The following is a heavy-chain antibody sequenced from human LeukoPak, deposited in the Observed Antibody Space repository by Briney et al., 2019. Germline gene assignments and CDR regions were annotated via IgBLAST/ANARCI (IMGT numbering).Heavy chain of an antibody. CDR1: GFTFSDYA. D-gene: IGHD3-3*01. V-gene: IGHV3-23*01. CDR2: LSGSGAGT. J-gene: IGHJ4*02. CDR3: AKAELGVDTFFDY. Sequence: QAGGSLRLSCAASGFTFSDYALGWVRQAPGRGLEWVATLSGSGAGTYYSDFVQGRFTISRDNSKRTLFLQMNSLRAEDTAFYYCAKAELGVDTFFDYWGQGTLVTVSS.